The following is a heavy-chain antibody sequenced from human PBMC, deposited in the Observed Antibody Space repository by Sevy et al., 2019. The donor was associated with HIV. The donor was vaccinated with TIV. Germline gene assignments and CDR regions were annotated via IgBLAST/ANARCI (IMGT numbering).Heavy chain of an antibody. D-gene: IGHD6-19*01. Sequence: GESLKISCKGSGYSFTSYWIGWVRQMPGKGLEWMGIIYPGDSDTRYSPSFQGQVTISADKSISTAYLQWSSLKASDTAMYYCARQGEHSSGWYDAFDIWGQGTMVTVSS. J-gene: IGHJ3*02. CDR3: ARQGEHSSGWYDAFDI. V-gene: IGHV5-51*01. CDR2: IYPGDSDT. CDR1: GYSFTSYW.